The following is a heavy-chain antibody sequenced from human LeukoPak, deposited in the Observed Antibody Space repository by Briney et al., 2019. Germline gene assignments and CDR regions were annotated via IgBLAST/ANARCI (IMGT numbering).Heavy chain of an antibody. V-gene: IGHV3-23*01. CDR3: EKVRVGDFIVVVPAREDC. CDR1: GFTFSNYA. CDR2: INGNGGAT. D-gene: IGHD2-2*01. Sequence: GGSLRLSCAASGFTFSNYALSWVRQAPGKGLEWVSSINGNGGATYYADSVKGRFTISRDNSKNTLFLQMNSLRAEDTAVYYCEKVRVGDFIVVVPAREDCWGQGTLVTVSS. J-gene: IGHJ4*02.